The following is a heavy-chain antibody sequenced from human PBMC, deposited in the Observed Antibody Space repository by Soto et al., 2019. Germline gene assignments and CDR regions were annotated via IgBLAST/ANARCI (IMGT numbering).Heavy chain of an antibody. CDR1: GHTFSSYG. J-gene: IGHJ4*02. V-gene: IGHV1-18*01. CDR2: ISAYNGNT. D-gene: IGHD2-15*01. CDR3: ARALYCSGVSCYFDH. Sequence: QVQLVQSGAEVVKPGASVRVSCKTSGHTFSSYGFTWVRQAPGQGLEWMGWISAYNGNTNYAQKFQGRVTVTTDTSTSTAYMELRSLRSDDTAVYYCARALYCSGVSCYFDHWGQGTLVTVSS.